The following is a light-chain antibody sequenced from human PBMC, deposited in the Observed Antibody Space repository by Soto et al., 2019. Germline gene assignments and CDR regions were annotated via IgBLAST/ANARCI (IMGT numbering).Light chain of an antibody. Sequence: EIVMTQSPATLSVSPGERATLSCRASQSIRSNLAWYQQKPGQAPRLLIYGASTRATGIPARFSGSGSGTEFTLTISSLQSEDFAVYYCQQHDNGWAFGQRTKVEIK. CDR2: GAS. J-gene: IGKJ1*01. CDR3: QQHDNGWA. CDR1: QSIRSN. V-gene: IGKV3-15*01.